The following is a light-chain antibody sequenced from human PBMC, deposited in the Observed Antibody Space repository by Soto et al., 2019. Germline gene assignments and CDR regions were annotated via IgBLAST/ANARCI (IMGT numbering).Light chain of an antibody. V-gene: IGLV2-14*01. CDR1: SSDVGAYNH. CDR2: EVS. CDR3: CSYTTSRTFV. J-gene: IGLJ1*01. Sequence: QSVLTQPASVSGSPGQSITISCTGTSSDVGAYNHVSWYQQHPGKAPQLIIYEVSKRPSGLSNRFSASKSGNTASLTISGLQAEDEADYYCCSYTTSRTFVFGTGTKLTVL.